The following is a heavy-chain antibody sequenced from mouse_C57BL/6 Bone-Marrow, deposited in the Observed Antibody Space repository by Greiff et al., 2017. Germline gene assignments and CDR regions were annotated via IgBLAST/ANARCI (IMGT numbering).Heavy chain of an antibody. D-gene: IGHD2-1*01. CDR3: ARDGKDAMDY. J-gene: IGHJ4*01. V-gene: IGHV1-26*01. CDR2: INPKNGGT. CDR1: GYTFTDYY. Sequence: EVQLQQSGPELVKPGASVKISCKASGYTFTDYYMNWVKQSPGKSLEWIGDINPKNGGTSYNQKFKGKATLTVDKSSSTAYMELRSLTSEDSAVYYCARDGKDAMDYWGQGTSVTVSS.